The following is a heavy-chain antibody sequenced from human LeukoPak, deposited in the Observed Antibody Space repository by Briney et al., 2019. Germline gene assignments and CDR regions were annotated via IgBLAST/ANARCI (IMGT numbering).Heavy chain of an antibody. J-gene: IGHJ2*01. D-gene: IGHD3-10*01. CDR1: GYSFTSYW. CDR2: IDPSDSYT. Sequence: GESLKISCKGSGYSFTSYWISWVRQMPGKGLEWMGRIDPSDSYTNYSPSFQGHVTISADKSIRTAYLQWSSLKASDTAMYYCASFYGSGSYYPHTPWYFDLWGRGTLVTVSS. CDR3: ASFYGSGSYYPHTPWYFDL. V-gene: IGHV5-10-1*01.